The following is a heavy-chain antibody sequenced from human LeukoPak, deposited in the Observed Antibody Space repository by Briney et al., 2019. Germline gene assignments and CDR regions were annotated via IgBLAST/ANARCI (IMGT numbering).Heavy chain of an antibody. D-gene: IGHD5-18*01. CDR2: IYYSGST. J-gene: IGHJ6*02. V-gene: IGHV4-59*08. Sequence: SSETLSLTCTVSGGSISSYYWSRIRQPPGKGLEWIGYIYYSGSTNYNPSLKSRVTISVDTSKNQFSLKLSSVTAADTAVYYCARHVTEKQISTYYYYGMDVWGQGTTVTVSS. CDR3: ARHVTEKQISTYYYYGMDV. CDR1: GGSISSYY.